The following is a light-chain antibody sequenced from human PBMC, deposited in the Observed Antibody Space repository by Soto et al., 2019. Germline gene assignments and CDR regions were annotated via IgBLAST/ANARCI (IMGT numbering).Light chain of an antibody. Sequence: DIQMTQSPSTLSASVGDRVTITCPASQSISSWLAWYQQKPGKAPKLLIYDASSLESGVPSRFSGSGSGTEFTLTISSLQPDDFATYYCQQYNSYPWTFGQGTKVEI. CDR1: QSISSW. V-gene: IGKV1-5*01. J-gene: IGKJ1*01. CDR2: DAS. CDR3: QQYNSYPWT.